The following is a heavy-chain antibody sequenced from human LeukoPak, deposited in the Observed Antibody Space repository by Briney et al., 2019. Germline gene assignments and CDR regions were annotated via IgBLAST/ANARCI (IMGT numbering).Heavy chain of an antibody. D-gene: IGHD5-24*01. CDR2: LTNDGRTK. V-gene: IGHV3-30*18. CDR1: GFSLSDLG. J-gene: IGHJ6*02. Sequence: GGSLRLSCAASGFSLSDLGVHWVRQAPGKGLETAARLTNDGRTKVYADSVKGRFTISEDKSENTVYLQLSSLRPEDTAVYYCAKPWVETNTGHYYGVDVWGQGTTVIVS. CDR3: AKPWVETNTGHYYGVDV.